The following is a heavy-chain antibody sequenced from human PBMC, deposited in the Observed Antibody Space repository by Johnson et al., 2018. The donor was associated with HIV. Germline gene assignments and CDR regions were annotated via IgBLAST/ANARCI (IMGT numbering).Heavy chain of an antibody. CDR3: AKLDVSLDAFDI. V-gene: IGHV3-30*02. D-gene: IGHD5/OR15-5a*01. CDR2: IRYDGSNE. J-gene: IGHJ3*02. CDR1: GFTFSSYG. Sequence: QEKLVESGGGVVQPGGSLRLSCAASGFTFSSYGMHWVRQAPGKGLEWVAFIRYDGSNEYYADSVKGRFTISRDNSKYTLYLQMNSLRAEDTAVYYCAKLDVSLDAFDIWGQGTMVTVSS.